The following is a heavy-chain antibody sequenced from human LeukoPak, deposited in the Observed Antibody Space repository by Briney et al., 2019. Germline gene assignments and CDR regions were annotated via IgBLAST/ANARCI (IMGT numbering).Heavy chain of an antibody. J-gene: IGHJ4*02. D-gene: IGHD4-17*01. CDR1: GFTFSNYG. CDR3: AKDLLIGTATTIYYFEY. Sequence: PGGSLRLSCAASGFTFSNYGMHWVRQAPGKGLEWVAVISHDGSNKYYGDSVKGRFTISRDNSKNTLFLQMNSLRAEDTAVYYCAKDLLIGTATTIYYFEYWGQGTLVTVSS. CDR2: ISHDGSNK. V-gene: IGHV3-30*18.